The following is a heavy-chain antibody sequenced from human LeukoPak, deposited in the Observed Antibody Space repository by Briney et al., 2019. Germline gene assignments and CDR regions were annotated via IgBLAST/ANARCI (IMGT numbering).Heavy chain of an antibody. CDR2: IIPNSGGT. CDR1: GGTFISCY. D-gene: IGHD2-15*01. J-gene: IGHJ6*02. CDR3: ARGRRAAPPYYDYYGMDV. Sequence: ASAQFFSWAAGGTFISCYNQRWLRPPPGKGLEWVWIIPNSGGTNYDQNFQRRVTMTRDTYISTAYMELSRLSSDDTAVYYCARGRRAAPPYYDYYGMDVWGQGTTVTVSS. V-gene: IGHV1-2*02.